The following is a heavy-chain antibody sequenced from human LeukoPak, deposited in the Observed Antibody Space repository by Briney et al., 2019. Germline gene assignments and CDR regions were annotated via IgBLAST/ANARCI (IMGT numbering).Heavy chain of an antibody. CDR3: ARDNYDSSTPYYFDY. J-gene: IGHJ4*02. D-gene: IGHD3-22*01. CDR2: ISSSGSTI. Sequence: GGSLRLSCAASGFTFSTYEMSWVRQAPGKGLEWVSYISSSGSTIYYAGSVKGRFTISRDNAKNSLYLQMNSLRAEDTAVYYCARDNYDSSTPYYFDYWGQGTLVTVSS. V-gene: IGHV3-48*03. CDR1: GFTFSTYE.